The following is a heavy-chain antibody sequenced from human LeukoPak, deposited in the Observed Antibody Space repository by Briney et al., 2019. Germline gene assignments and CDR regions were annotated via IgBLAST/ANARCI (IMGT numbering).Heavy chain of an antibody. Sequence: KSGGSLRLSCAASGFTVSSNYMSWVRQAPGKGLEWVSSISSSSSYIYYADSVKGRFTISRDNAKNSLYLQMNSLRAEDTAVYYCARDRSAAAGTENRDYWGQGTLVTVSS. D-gene: IGHD6-13*01. J-gene: IGHJ4*02. CDR1: GFTVSSNY. CDR2: ISSSSSYI. V-gene: IGHV3-21*01. CDR3: ARDRSAAAGTENRDY.